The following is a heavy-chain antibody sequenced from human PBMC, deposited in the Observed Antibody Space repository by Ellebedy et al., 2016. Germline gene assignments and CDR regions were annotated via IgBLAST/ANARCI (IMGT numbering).Heavy chain of an antibody. CDR2: IYYSGST. CDR1: GGSISSGSYY. D-gene: IGHD2-2*01. J-gene: IGHJ4*02. CDR3: ARMSSTSQSDFDY. Sequence: SETLSLTXTVSGGSISSGSYYWSWIRQHPGKGLEWIGYIYYSGSTYYNPSLKSRVTISVDTSKNQFSLKLSSVTAADTAVYYCARMSSTSQSDFDYWGQGTLVTVSS. V-gene: IGHV4-31*03.